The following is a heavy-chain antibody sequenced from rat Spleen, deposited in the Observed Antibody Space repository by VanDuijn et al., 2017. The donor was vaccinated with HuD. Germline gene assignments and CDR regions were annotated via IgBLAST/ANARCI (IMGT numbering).Heavy chain of an antibody. Sequence: EVQLVESDGGLVQPGRSLKLSCAASGFTFSDYYMAWVRQAPTKGLEWVATISSDGSNTYYRDSVKGRFTIYRDNVRSTLYLQMDSLRSEDTATYYCARQDIIMAANWFAYWGQGTLVTVSS. V-gene: IGHV5-29*01. D-gene: IGHD1-2*01. CDR2: ISSDGSNT. CDR1: GFTFSDYY. CDR3: ARQDIIMAANWFAY. J-gene: IGHJ3*01.